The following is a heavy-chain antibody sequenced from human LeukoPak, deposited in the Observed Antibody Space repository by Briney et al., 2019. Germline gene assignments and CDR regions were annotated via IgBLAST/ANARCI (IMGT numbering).Heavy chain of an antibody. D-gene: IGHD2-2*02. CDR3: ARWGHCSSTSCYTAEYYYYYYMDV. J-gene: IGHJ6*03. CDR2: IYYSGST. V-gene: IGHV4-59*01. Sequence: SETLSLTCTVSGGSISSYYWSWIRQPPGKGLEWIGYIYYSGSTNYNPSLKSRVTISVDTSKNQFSLKLSSVTAADTAVYYCARWGHCSSTSCYTAEYYYYYYMDVWGKGTTVTVSS. CDR1: GGSISSYY.